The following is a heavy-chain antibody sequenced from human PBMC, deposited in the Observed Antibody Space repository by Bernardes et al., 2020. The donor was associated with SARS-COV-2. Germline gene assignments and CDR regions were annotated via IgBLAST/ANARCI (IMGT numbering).Heavy chain of an antibody. J-gene: IGHJ4*02. CDR3: TGSGRTVG. D-gene: IGHD6-19*01. CDR2: ISSSSNTI. Sequence: GGSLRLSCAASGFTFSSYSMNWVRKAPGKGLEWISYISSSSNTIYYTASVKGRFTISRDNAKNSLYLQMNSLRDEDTAVYYCTGSGRTVGWGQGTLVTVSS. CDR1: GFTFSSYS. V-gene: IGHV3-48*02.